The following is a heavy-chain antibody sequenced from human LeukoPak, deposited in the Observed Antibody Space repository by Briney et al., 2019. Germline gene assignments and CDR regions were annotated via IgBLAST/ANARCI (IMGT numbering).Heavy chain of an antibody. CDR3: ARDSPDYDFWSGYYIGYYYYYMDV. CDR1: GYTFTSYG. J-gene: IGHJ6*03. Sequence: GASVKVSCKASGYTFTSYGISWVRQAPGQGLEWMGWISAYNGNTNYAQKLQGRVTMTTDTSTSTAYMELRSLRSDDTAVYYCARDSPDYDFWSGYYIGYYYYYMDVWGKGTTVTVSS. CDR2: ISAYNGNT. D-gene: IGHD3-3*01. V-gene: IGHV1-18*01.